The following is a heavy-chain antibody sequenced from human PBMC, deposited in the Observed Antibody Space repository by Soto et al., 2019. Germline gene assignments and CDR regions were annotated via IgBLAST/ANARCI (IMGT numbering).Heavy chain of an antibody. J-gene: IGHJ5*02. CDR2: ISSSSSYI. D-gene: IGHD2-2*03. Sequence: PGGSLRLSCAASGFTFSSYSMNWVRQAPGKGLEWVSSISSSSSYIYYADSVKGRFTISRDNAKNSLYLQMNSLRAEDTAVYYCARVDIVVVPAAIQSWFDPWGQGTLVTVSS. V-gene: IGHV3-21*01. CDR1: GFTFSSYS. CDR3: ARVDIVVVPAAIQSWFDP.